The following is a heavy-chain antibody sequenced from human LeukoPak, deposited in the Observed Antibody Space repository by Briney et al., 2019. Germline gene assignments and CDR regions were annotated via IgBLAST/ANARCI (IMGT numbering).Heavy chain of an antibody. J-gene: IGHJ4*02. CDR2: ISYDGSNK. CDR3: ARDFWMGY. CDR1: GFTFSSYA. V-gene: IGHV3-30*04. Sequence: GRTLRLSCAASGFTFSSYAMHWVRRGPRKGLEWVAVISYDGSNKYYADSAKGRFTIPRDNSKNTLYLQMNSLRAEDTAVYYCARDFWMGYWGQGTLVTVSS. D-gene: IGHD3-3*01.